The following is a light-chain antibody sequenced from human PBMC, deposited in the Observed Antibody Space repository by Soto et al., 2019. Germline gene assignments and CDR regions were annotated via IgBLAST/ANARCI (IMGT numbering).Light chain of an antibody. V-gene: IGLV2-11*01. CDR2: DVT. J-gene: IGLJ1*01. CDR1: SSDVGGHNY. CDR3: CSYAGSYTYV. Sequence: QSALTQPRSVSGSPGQSVTISCTGTSSDVGGHNYVSWYQQHPGKAPQLMIYDVTKRPSGVPDRFSGSKSGSTASLTISGLQAEDEADYYYCSYAGSYTYVFGTGTKVTVL.